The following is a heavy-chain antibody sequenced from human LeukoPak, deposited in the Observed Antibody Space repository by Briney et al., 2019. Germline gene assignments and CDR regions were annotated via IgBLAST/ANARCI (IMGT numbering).Heavy chain of an antibody. CDR1: GGSISSYY. CDR3: ASYYGSGSYLYYYYYMDV. J-gene: IGHJ6*03. CDR2: IYYSGST. Sequence: SETLSLTCTVSGGSISSYYWGWIRQPPGKGLEWIGSIYYSGSTYYNPSLKSRVTISVDTSKNQFSLKLSSVTAADTAVYYCASYYGSGSYLYYYYYMDVWGKGTTVTVSS. V-gene: IGHV4-39*07. D-gene: IGHD3-10*01.